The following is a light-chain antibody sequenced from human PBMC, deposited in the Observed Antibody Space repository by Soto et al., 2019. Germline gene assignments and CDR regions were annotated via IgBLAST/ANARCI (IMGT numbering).Light chain of an antibody. CDR1: PSVSSSY. V-gene: IGKV3-20*01. CDR2: GAS. J-gene: IGKJ4*01. Sequence: EIVLTQSPGTLSLSQGARATLSCRASPSVSSSYLAWYQQKPGQAPRLLIYGASSRATGIPDRFSGSGSGTDFTLTISRLEPEDFAVYYCQQYGSSPPVTFGGGTKVEIK. CDR3: QQYGSSPPVT.